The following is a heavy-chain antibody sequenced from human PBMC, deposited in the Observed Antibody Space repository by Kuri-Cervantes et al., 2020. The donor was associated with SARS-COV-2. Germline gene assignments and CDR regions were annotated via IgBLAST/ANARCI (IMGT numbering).Heavy chain of an antibody. CDR3: ARDCTSFGYSYGHAFDI. CDR1: GYTFTSYD. Sequence: ASVKVSCKASGYTFTSYDISWVRQAPGQGLEWMGWISAYNGNTNYAQKFQGRVTMTRDTSISTAYMELSRLRSDDTAVYYCARDCTSFGYSYGHAFDIWGQGTMVTVSS. V-gene: IGHV1-18*01. J-gene: IGHJ3*02. D-gene: IGHD5-18*01. CDR2: ISAYNGNT.